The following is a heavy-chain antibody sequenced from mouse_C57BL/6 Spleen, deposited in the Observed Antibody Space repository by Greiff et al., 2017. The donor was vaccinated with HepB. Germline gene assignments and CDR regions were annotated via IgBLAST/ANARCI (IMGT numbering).Heavy chain of an antibody. D-gene: IGHD1-1*01. CDR2: INPSNGGT. CDR1: GYTFTSYW. CDR3: ARPTVCYYYAMDY. V-gene: IGHV1-53*01. J-gene: IGHJ4*01. Sequence: QVQLQQPGTELVKPGASVKLSCKASGYTFTSYWMHWVKQRPGQGLEWIGNINPSNGGTNYNEKFKSKATLTVDKASSTAYMQLSSLTSEDSAVYYCARPTVCYYYAMDYWGQGTSVTVSS.